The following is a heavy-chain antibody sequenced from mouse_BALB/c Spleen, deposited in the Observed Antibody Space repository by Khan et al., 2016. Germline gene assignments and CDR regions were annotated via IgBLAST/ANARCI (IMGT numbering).Heavy chain of an antibody. CDR3: ARDAYVN. J-gene: IGHJ2*01. Sequence: VQLQQSDPDLVKPGATVKISCKASGYSFTAYYMYWVKQSHGKSLEWIGCINTNNGATTFNQKFKGQATLTVDKSSTTAYMELSSLASEDCADDYCARDAYVNWGQGTLLTVSA. CDR2: INTNNGAT. CDR1: GYSFTAYY. V-gene: IGHV1S135*01.